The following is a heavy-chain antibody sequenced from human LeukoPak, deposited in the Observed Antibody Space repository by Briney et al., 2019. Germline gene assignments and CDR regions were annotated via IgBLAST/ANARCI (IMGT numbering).Heavy chain of an antibody. D-gene: IGHD3-22*01. CDR1: GFTFSDYN. J-gene: IGHJ4*02. CDR2: IQSISTTI. V-gene: IGHV3-48*04. Sequence: GGSLRLSCAASGFTFSDYNMNWVRQAPGKGLEWVSYIQSISTTIYYSDSVKGRFTISRDNAKNSLYLQMNSLRAEDTAVYYCARDPTDYYDSSGYWDYWGQGTLVTVSS. CDR3: ARDPTDYYDSSGYWDY.